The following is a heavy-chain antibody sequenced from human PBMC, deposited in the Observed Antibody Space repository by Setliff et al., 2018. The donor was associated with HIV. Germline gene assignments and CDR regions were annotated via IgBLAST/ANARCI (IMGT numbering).Heavy chain of an antibody. CDR1: GGSFSGYY. CDR2: INQSGNT. J-gene: IGHJ4*02. V-gene: IGHV4-34*01. CDR3: ARGGGRETCWENY. D-gene: IGHD1-26*01. Sequence: TLSLTCTVYGGSFSGYYWSWIRQPPGMGLEWIGEINQSGNTNYNPSLKSRVTISADPSKNQFSLKLSSVTAADTAVYYCARGGGRETCWENYWGQGTPVTVSS.